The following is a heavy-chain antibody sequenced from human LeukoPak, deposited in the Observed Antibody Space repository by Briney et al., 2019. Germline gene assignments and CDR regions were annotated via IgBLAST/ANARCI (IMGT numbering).Heavy chain of an antibody. CDR2: ISTSSSII. V-gene: IGHV3-48*01. CDR1: GFTFSSYS. J-gene: IGHJ4*02. CDR3: TRGGRSAPFDY. D-gene: IGHD1-26*01. Sequence: PGGSLRLSCAASGFTFSSYSMNWVRQAPGKGLEWISYISTSSSIIHYADSVKGRFTISRDNAKNSLYLQMNSLRAGDTAVYYCTRGGRSAPFDYWGQGTLVTVSS.